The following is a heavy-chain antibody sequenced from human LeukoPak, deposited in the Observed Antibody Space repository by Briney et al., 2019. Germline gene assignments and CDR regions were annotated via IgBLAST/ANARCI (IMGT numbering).Heavy chain of an antibody. D-gene: IGHD2-15*01. CDR2: IRYDGSNK. V-gene: IGHV3-30*02. CDR3: ARKGYCSGGSCHPDAFDI. Sequence: GGSLRLSCAASGFTFSSYGMHWVRQAPGKGLEWVAFIRYDGSNKYYADSVKGRFTISRDNSKNTLYLQMNSLRAEDTAVYYCARKGYCSGGSCHPDAFDIWGQGTMVTVSS. J-gene: IGHJ3*02. CDR1: GFTFSSYG.